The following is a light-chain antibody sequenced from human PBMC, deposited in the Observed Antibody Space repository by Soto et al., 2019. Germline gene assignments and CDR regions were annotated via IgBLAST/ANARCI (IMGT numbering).Light chain of an antibody. Sequence: QSALAQPRSVSGSPGQSVTISCTGTSSDVDDYNYVSWFQQHPGKAPKLMIYDVSERPSGVPDRFSGSKSGNTASPTISGLQAEDGADYYCCSYGGTFYVFGTGTKVTVL. V-gene: IGLV2-11*01. CDR1: SSDVDDYNY. CDR3: CSYGGTFYV. CDR2: DVS. J-gene: IGLJ1*01.